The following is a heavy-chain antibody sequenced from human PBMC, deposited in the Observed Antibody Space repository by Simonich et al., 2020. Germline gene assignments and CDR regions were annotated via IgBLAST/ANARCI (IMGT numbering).Heavy chain of an antibody. J-gene: IGHJ4*02. CDR3: ARNRLDY. CDR2: INREGSRT. V-gene: IGHV3-74*01. CDR1: GFTFSSYW. Sequence: EVQLVESGGGLVQPGGSLRLSCAASGFTFSSYWMHWVRQAPGKGLVWVSRINREGSRTRYGDYGKGRFTISRDNAKNTLYLQMNSLRAEDTAVYYCARNRLDYWGQGTLVTVSS.